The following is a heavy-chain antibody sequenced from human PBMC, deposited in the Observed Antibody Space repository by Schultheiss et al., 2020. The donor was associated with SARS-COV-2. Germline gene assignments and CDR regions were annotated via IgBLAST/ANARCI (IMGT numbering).Heavy chain of an antibody. V-gene: IGHV3-74*01. CDR1: GFTVSSNY. Sequence: GGSLRLSCTASGFTVSSNYMSWVRQAPGKGLVWVSRINSDGSSTSYADSVKGRFTISRDNAKNTLYLQMNSLRAEDTAVYYCARELHSSSWYFDYWGQGTLVTVSS. D-gene: IGHD6-13*01. J-gene: IGHJ4*02. CDR2: INSDGSST. CDR3: ARELHSSSWYFDY.